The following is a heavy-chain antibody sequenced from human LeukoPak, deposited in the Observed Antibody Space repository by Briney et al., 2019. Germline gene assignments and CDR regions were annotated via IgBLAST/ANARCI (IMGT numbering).Heavy chain of an antibody. CDR3: VREGEGPLSKDFDY. V-gene: IGHV1-2*02. J-gene: IGHJ4*02. CDR1: GSTFTDHY. Sequence: ASVKVSCKSSGSTFTDHYIHWVRQGPGQGLEWMGYIGPHSTSTSSPQEFQGRVTMTRDASMSTAYMELTRLTSDDTAVYYCVREGEGPLSKDFDYWGQGTLVTVSS. D-gene: IGHD2/OR15-2a*01. CDR2: IGPHSTST.